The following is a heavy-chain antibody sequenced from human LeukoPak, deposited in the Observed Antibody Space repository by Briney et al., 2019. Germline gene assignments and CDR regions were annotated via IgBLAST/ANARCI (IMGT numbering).Heavy chain of an antibody. Sequence: GASVNVSCKASGYTFTGYYMHWVRQAPGQGLEWMGWINPNSGGTNYAQKFQGRVTMTRDTSISTAYMELSRLRSDDTAVYYCARDTYGSGSSDFDYWGQGTLVTVSS. CDR1: GYTFTGYY. D-gene: IGHD3-10*01. V-gene: IGHV1-2*02. CDR3: ARDTYGSGSSDFDY. CDR2: INPNSGGT. J-gene: IGHJ4*02.